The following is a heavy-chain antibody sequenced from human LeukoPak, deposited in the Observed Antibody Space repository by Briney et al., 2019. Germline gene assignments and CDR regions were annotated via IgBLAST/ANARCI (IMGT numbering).Heavy chain of an antibody. CDR2: TYYRSLWYN. J-gene: IGHJ3*02. CDR3: ARDRGGSGVGAGAFDS. V-gene: IGHV6-1*01. D-gene: IGHD3-10*01. Sequence: SQTLSLTCAISGDSVSSNSAAWNWIRQSPSRGLEWLGRTYYRSLWYNDYEVSVKSRITINPDTSKNQFSLQLNSVTPEDTAEYYCARDRGGSGVGAGAFDSWGQGTMVTVSS. CDR1: GDSVSSNSAA.